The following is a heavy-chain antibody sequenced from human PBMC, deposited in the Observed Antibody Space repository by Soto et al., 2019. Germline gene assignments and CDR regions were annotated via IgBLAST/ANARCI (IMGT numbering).Heavy chain of an antibody. CDR2: ISSSSSTI. D-gene: IGHD3-22*01. CDR3: VRVGPGYYDSSGYPQGAFDI. CDR1: GFTFSSYS. J-gene: IGHJ3*02. Sequence: PGGSLRLSCAASGFTFSSYSMNWVRQAPGKGLEWVSYISSSSSTIYYADSVKGRFTISRDNAKNSLYLQMNSLRYEDTAVYYCVRVGPGYYDSSGYPQGAFDIWGQGTMVTVSS. V-gene: IGHV3-48*02.